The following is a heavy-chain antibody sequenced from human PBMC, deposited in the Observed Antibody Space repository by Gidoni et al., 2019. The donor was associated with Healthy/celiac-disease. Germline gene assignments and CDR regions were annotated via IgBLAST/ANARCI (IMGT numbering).Heavy chain of an antibody. J-gene: IGHJ4*02. Sequence: QVQLVQSGAEVKKPGASVKVSCKASGYTFTSYAMHWVRQAPGQRLEWMGWINAGNGNTKYSQKFQGRVTITRDTSASTAYMELSSLRSEDTAVYYCARAGITGTIGGKYYFDYWGQGTLVTVSS. CDR3: ARAGITGTIGGKYYFDY. D-gene: IGHD1-20*01. CDR2: INAGNGNT. CDR1: GYTFTSYA. V-gene: IGHV1-3*01.